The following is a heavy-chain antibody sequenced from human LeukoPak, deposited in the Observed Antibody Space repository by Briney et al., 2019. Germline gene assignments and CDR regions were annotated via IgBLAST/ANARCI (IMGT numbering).Heavy chain of an antibody. Sequence: SQTLSLTCTVSGGSVRSGDSYWSWIRQSPGKGLEWIGHIYYSGSTYYNPSLKSRVTISVDTSNNQFSLRLSSVTAADTAVYYCARGGLTGFNYFDYWGQGTLVTVSS. CDR2: IYYSGST. CDR1: GGSVRSGDSY. CDR3: ARGGLTGFNYFDY. D-gene: IGHD3-9*01. J-gene: IGHJ4*02. V-gene: IGHV4-30-4*01.